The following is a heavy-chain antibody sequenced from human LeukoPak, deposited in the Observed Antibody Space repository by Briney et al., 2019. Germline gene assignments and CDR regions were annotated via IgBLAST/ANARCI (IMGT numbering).Heavy chain of an antibody. CDR1: GLTFSNYW. Sequence: QPGGSLRLSCVVSGLTFSNYWMYWVRQAPGKGLEWVSYISSSGSTIYYADSVKGRFTISRDNAKNSLYLQMNSLRAEDTAVYYCARDGGSYYYYYYMDVWGKGTTVTVSS. V-gene: IGHV3-48*04. J-gene: IGHJ6*03. CDR2: ISSSGSTI. CDR3: ARDGGSYYYYYYMDV. D-gene: IGHD1-26*01.